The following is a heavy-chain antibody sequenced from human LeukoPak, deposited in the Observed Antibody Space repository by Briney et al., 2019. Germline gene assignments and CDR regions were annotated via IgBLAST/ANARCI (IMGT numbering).Heavy chain of an antibody. J-gene: IGHJ4*02. CDR3: ARGQGVAGTFDY. V-gene: IGHV4-38-2*02. CDR1: GYSISSGYY. Sequence: SETLSLTCTVSGYSISSGYYWGWIRQPPGKGLEWIGSIYHSGSTYYNPSLKSRVTISVDTSKNQFSLKLSSVTAADTAVYYCARGQGVAGTFDYWGQGTLVTVSS. D-gene: IGHD6-19*01. CDR2: IYHSGST.